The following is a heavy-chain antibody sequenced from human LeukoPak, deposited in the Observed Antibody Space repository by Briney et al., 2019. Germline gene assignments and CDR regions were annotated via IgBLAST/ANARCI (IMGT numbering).Heavy chain of an antibody. CDR3: AREGTAGTNLNWFDP. J-gene: IGHJ5*02. V-gene: IGHV4-59*01. Sequence: SETLSLTCTVSGGSISSYYWSWIRQPPGKGLEWIGYISYSGSTNFNPSLKSRVTISVDTSKDQFSLKLSSVTAADTAVYYCAREGTAGTNLNWFDPWGQGTLVTVSS. CDR1: GGSISSYY. D-gene: IGHD1-1*01. CDR2: ISYSGST.